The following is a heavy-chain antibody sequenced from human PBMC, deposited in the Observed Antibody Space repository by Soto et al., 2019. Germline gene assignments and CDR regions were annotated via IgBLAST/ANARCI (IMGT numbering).Heavy chain of an antibody. CDR3: ASGWELLAY. V-gene: IGHV4-61*01. Sequence: QVQLQESGPELVKPSETLYLTCTVSGGSVSSGSYYWSWIRQPPGKGLEWIGYIYYSGSTNYNPSLKSRVTISVDTSKNQSSLKLSSVTAADTAVYYCASGWELLAYWGQGTLVTVSS. D-gene: IGHD1-26*01. CDR1: GGSVSSGSYY. CDR2: IYYSGST. J-gene: IGHJ4*02.